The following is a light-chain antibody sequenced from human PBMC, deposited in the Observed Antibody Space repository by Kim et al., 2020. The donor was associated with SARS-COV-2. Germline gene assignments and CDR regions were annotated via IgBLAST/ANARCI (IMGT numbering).Light chain of an antibody. CDR1: SSDIGSEDL. CDR3: CSYARGNPVI. J-gene: IGLJ2*01. Sequence: GQSITISCTGSSSDIGSEDLVSWYQQHPGKAPKLLIYGGTKRPSGVSNRFSGEKSDNTASLTISGLQADDEGDYYCCSYARGNPVIFGGGTKLTVL. V-gene: IGLV2-23*01. CDR2: GGT.